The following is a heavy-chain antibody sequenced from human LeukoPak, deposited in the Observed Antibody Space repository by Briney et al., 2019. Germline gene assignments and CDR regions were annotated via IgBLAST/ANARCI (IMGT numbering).Heavy chain of an antibody. CDR1: GFAFNTYW. CDR2: INPDGSTI. J-gene: IGHJ4*02. Sequence: GGSLRLSCAASGFAFNTYWMHWVRQVPGEGLVWVSHINPDGSTINYADFVKGRFTISRDNAKNTLWLQMDDLRADDSAFYFCTAKDNWGRGTMVSVSS. D-gene: IGHD2-21*02. V-gene: IGHV3-74*01. CDR3: TAKDN.